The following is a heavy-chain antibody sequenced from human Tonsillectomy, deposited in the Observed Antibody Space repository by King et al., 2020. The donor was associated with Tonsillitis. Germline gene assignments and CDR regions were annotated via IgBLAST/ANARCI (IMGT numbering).Heavy chain of an antibody. V-gene: IGHV3-33*01. Sequence: VQLVESGGGVVQPGRSLRLSCSASGFTFSRYGMHWVRQAPGKGLEGVAVLCYDGSNKYYADSVKGRFTISRDNSKYTLYLQMNSLRAEDTAVYYCARDRGEMATLDYWGQGTLVTVSS. CDR3: ARDRGEMATLDY. J-gene: IGHJ4*02. CDR1: GFTFSRYG. D-gene: IGHD5-24*01. CDR2: LCYDGSNK.